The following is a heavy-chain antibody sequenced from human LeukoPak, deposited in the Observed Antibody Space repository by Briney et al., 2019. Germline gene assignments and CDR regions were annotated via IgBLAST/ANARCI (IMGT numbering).Heavy chain of an antibody. D-gene: IGHD3-3*01. V-gene: IGHV3-23*01. Sequence: GGSLRLSCAASGFTVRSNYMSWVRQAPGKGLEWVSGISGSGGSTYYADSVKGRFTISRDNSKNTVDLQMNSLRAEDTAVYYCARRGAGGNYYFDYWGQGTL. CDR1: GFTVRSNY. CDR3: ARRGAGGNYYFDY. CDR2: ISGSGGST. J-gene: IGHJ4*02.